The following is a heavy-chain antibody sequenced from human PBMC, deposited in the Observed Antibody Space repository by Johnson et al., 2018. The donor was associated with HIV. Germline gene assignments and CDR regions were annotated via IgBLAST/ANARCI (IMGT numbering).Heavy chain of an antibody. D-gene: IGHD3-10*01. CDR2: ISYDGSNK. J-gene: IGHJ3*02. V-gene: IGHV3-30*14. Sequence: QVKLVESRGGVVQPGRSLRLSCAASGFTFSSYTMHWVRQAPGKGLEWVAVISYDGSNKYYADSMKGRFIISRDNSKNTLYLQMGSLRPEDMAVYYCARPRSIWFGEFIDAFDIWGQGTMVTVSS. CDR1: GFTFSSYT. CDR3: ARPRSIWFGEFIDAFDI.